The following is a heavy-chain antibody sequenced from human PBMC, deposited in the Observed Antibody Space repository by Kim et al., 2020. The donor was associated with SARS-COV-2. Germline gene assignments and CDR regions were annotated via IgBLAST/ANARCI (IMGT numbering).Heavy chain of an antibody. CDR2: IYYSGST. CDR1: GGSISSYY. J-gene: IGHJ4*02. D-gene: IGHD3-10*01. Sequence: SQTLSLTCTVSGGSISSYYWSWIRQPPGKGLEWIGYIYYSGSTNYNPSLKSRVTISVDTSKNQFSLKLSSVTAADTAVYYCAREGGITMLDYWGQGTLVT. V-gene: IGHV4-59*01. CDR3: AREGGITMLDY.